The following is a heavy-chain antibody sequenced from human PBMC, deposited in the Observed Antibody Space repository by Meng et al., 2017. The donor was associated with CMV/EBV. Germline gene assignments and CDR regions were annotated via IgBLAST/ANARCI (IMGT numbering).Heavy chain of an antibody. CDR2: IYHSGNT. CDR1: GGSFSGYY. V-gene: IGHV4-34*01. J-gene: IGHJ4*02. D-gene: IGHD6-19*01. Sequence: SQTLSLTCAVYGGSFSGYYWSWIRQPPGKGLEWIGSIYHSGNTDYNPSLKSRVTISVDTSKNQFSLKLSSVTAADTAVYYCARGSDGYSSGWYRYWGQGTLVTVSS. CDR3: ARGSDGYSSGWYRY.